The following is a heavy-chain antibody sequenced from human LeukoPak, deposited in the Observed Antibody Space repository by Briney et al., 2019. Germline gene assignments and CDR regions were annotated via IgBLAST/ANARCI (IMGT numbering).Heavy chain of an antibody. D-gene: IGHD3-3*01. J-gene: IGHJ4*02. V-gene: IGHV3-33*01. CDR1: GFSFSSYG. CDR3: ARGGPEWPLDY. CDR2: IWYDGSNK. Sequence: GGSLRLSCPASGFSFSSYGMLWVRQAPGKGLEWVAVIWYDGSNKYYADSVKGRFTISRDNSKNTLYLQMNSLRAEGTAVYYCARGGPEWPLDYWGQGTLVTVSS.